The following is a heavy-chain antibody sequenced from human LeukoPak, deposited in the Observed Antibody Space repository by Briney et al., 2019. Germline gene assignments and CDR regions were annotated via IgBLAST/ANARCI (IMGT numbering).Heavy chain of an antibody. CDR1: RFTFSNHY. J-gene: IGHJ5*02. CDR2: IKQDGSEK. CDR3: ARASGFFDP. Sequence: GGSLRLSCVASRFTFSNHYMSWVRQAPGKGLEWVANIKQDGSEKYYVDSVKGRFTISRDNAKNSLYLQMNSLRAEDTAVYYCARASGFFDPWGQGTLVTVSS. V-gene: IGHV3-7*01. D-gene: IGHD3-10*01.